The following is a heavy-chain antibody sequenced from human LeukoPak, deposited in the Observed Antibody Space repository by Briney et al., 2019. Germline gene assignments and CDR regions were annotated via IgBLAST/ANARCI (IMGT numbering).Heavy chain of an antibody. Sequence: PSETLSLTCTVSGGSISSYYWSWIRQPPGKGLEWIGYIYYSGSTNYNPSLKSRVTISVDTSKNQFSLKLSPVTAADTAVYYCARFYDSSAPDAFDIWGQGTMVTVSS. J-gene: IGHJ3*02. CDR3: ARFYDSSAPDAFDI. CDR2: IYYSGST. CDR1: GGSISSYY. D-gene: IGHD3-22*01. V-gene: IGHV4-59*01.